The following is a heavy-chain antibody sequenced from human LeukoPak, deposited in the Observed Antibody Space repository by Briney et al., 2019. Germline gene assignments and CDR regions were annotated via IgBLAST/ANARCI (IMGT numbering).Heavy chain of an antibody. D-gene: IGHD4-17*01. CDR3: AGRAGEYSHPYDY. V-gene: IGHV3-53*01. J-gene: IGHJ4*02. CDR1: GGSFSGYY. CDR2: IYSGGNT. Sequence: ETLSLTCAVYGGSFSGYYWSWVRQAPGKGLEWVSFIYSGGNTHYSDSVKGRFTISRDNSKNTLYLQMNSLRAEDTAVYYCAGRAGEYSHPYDYWGQGTLVTVSS.